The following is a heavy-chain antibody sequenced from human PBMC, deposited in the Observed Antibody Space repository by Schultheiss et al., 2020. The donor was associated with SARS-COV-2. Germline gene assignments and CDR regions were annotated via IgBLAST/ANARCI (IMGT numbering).Heavy chain of an antibody. D-gene: IGHD1-14*01. J-gene: IGHJ6*02. Sequence: GGSLRLSCAASGFTFSDYYMSWIRQAPGKGLEWVSYISSSSSYTNYADSVKGRFTISRDNAKNSLYLQMNSLRAEDTAVYYCARDHHAEGVDVWGQGTTVTVSS. CDR2: ISSSSSYT. CDR3: ARDHHAEGVDV. V-gene: IGHV3-11*06. CDR1: GFTFSDYY.